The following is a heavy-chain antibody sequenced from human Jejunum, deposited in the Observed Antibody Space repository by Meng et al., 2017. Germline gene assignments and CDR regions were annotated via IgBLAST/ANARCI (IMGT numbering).Heavy chain of an antibody. CDR3: ATLCGGNCYSDY. Sequence: QVQLVQSGAEVRKPGASVKVSCKASGYTFTSNAMHWVRQAPGQRLEWLGWINTGNGNTKYSEKLQGRVTITRDTSASTAYMELSSLRSEDTAIYYCATLCGGNCYSDYWGQGTPVTVSS. CDR2: INTGNGNT. V-gene: IGHV1-3*04. CDR1: GYTFTSNA. J-gene: IGHJ4*02. D-gene: IGHD2-21*02.